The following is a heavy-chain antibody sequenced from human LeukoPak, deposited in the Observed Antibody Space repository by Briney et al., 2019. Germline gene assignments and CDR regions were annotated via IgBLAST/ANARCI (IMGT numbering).Heavy chain of an antibody. CDR3: ARGCRHGYSNYWYFDL. D-gene: IGHD5-24*01. V-gene: IGHV4-61*02. Sequence: PSETLSLTCTGSGDSISSGSYYWSWIRQPAGKGLEWIGRINTSGTTNYNPSLKSRVTISVDTSKNQFSLKLSSVTAADTAVYYCARGCRHGYSNYWYFDLWGRGTLVTVSS. CDR2: INTSGTT. CDR1: GDSISSGSYY. J-gene: IGHJ2*01.